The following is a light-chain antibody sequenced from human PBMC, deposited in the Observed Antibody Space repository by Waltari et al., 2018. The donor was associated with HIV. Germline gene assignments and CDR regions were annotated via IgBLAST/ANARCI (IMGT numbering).Light chain of an antibody. CDR1: QSVSSN. J-gene: IGKJ3*01. CDR2: GAS. V-gene: IGKV3-15*01. Sequence: EIVMTQSPATLSVSPGERATLSCRASQSVSSNLAWYQQKPGQAPRLLVFGASTRATGIPSMFSGSGSGTEFTLTISSLQAEDFAVYYCQQYNNWPPEMTFGPGTKVDIK. CDR3: QQYNNWPPEMT.